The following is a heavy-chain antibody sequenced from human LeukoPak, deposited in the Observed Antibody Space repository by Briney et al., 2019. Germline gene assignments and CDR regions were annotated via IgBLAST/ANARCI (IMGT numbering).Heavy chain of an antibody. J-gene: IGHJ4*02. V-gene: IGHV3-48*03. CDR1: GFTFSSYE. CDR3: ARELRWDGDY. Sequence: GGSLRLSCAASGFTFSSYEMNWVRQAPGKGLEWVSYISSSGSTIYYADSVKGRSTISRDNAKNSLYLQMSSLRAEDTAVYYCARELRWDGDYWGQGTLVTVSS. CDR2: ISSSGSTI. D-gene: IGHD1-26*01.